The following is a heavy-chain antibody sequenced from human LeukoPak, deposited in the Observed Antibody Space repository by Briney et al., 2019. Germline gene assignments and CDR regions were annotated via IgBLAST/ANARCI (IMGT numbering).Heavy chain of an antibody. J-gene: IGHJ3*02. D-gene: IGHD1-26*01. CDR3: ARAQWERAAFDI. CDR1: GYTFTSYY. CDR2: INPSGGST. V-gene: IGHV1-46*01. Sequence: ASVKVSCKASGYTFTSYYMHWVRQAPGQGLEWMGIINPSGGSTSYAQKFQGRVTMTRDMSTSTVYMELSSLRSEDTAVYYCARAQWERAAFDIWGQGTMVTVSS.